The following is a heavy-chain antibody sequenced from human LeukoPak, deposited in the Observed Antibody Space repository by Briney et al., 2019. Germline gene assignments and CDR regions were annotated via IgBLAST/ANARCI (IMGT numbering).Heavy chain of an antibody. Sequence: ASAKVSCKASGYTFTSYHIYWVRQSPGQGLEWMGGIDPSDGTTSYAQNLQGKITLTRDTSAGTVYLELSSLRSEATAVYYCVRGLYFRYFDYWGQGTLVTVSS. CDR3: VRGLYFRYFDY. CDR2: IDPSDGTT. V-gene: IGHV1-46*04. J-gene: IGHJ4*02. CDR1: GYTFTSYH. D-gene: IGHD3-9*01.